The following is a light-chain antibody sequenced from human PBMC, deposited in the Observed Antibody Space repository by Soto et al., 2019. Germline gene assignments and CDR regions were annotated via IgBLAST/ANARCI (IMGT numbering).Light chain of an antibody. CDR1: QSVSSS. V-gene: IGKV3-15*01. J-gene: IGKJ1*01. CDR3: QHYNSYSEA. CDR2: SGY. Sequence: LVVTQSPDTLSLSAGEPATLSCRASQSVSSSVAWYQHKPGQSPRLVVYSGYKRSPGIPARFSGSGSGTEFTLTISSLQPDDFATYYCQHYNSYSEAFGQGTKVDIK.